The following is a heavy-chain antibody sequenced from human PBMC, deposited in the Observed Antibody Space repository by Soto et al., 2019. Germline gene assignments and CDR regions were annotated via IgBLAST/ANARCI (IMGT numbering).Heavy chain of an antibody. J-gene: IGHJ6*02. V-gene: IGHV3-21*01. Sequence: GSLRLSCVASGITFYSFSVNWVRQAPGKGLERVSSISNSGTKKNYADSVKGRFTISRDTANNSVFLQMNNLRGEDTAVYYCARDEGYGMDVWGQGTTVTVSS. CDR3: ARDEGYGMDV. CDR1: GITFYSFS. CDR2: ISNSGTKK.